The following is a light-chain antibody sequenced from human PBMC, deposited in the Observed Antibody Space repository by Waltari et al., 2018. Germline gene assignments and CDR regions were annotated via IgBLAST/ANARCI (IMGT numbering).Light chain of an antibody. J-gene: IGKJ1*01. CDR2: AAS. CDR1: QSINRY. CDR3: QQRSAWPLT. V-gene: IGKV3-11*01. Sequence: EIVLTQSPATLSLSPGERATLSCRASQSINRYLAWYQQKPGQAPRLLIYAASDRATGIPARFSGSGSGTDFALTISTLEPEDFAVYYCQQRSAWPLTFGQGTKVEIK.